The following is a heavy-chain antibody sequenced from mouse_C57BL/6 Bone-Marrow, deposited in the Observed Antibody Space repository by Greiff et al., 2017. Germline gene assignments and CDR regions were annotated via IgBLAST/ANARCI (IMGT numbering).Heavy chain of an antibody. D-gene: IGHD2-3*01. CDR2: IYPRSGNT. V-gene: IGHV1-81*01. CDR3: ARGGWLLDWFAY. J-gene: IGHJ3*01. CDR1: GYTFTSYG. Sequence: VMLVESGAELARPGASVKLSCKASGYTFTSYGISWVKQRTGQGLEWIGEIYPRSGNTYYNEKFKGKATLTADKSSSTAYMELRSLTSEDSAVYFCARGGWLLDWFAYWGQGTLVTVSA.